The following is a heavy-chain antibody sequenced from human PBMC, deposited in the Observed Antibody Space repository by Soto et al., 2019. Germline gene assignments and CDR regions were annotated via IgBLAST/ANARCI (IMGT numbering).Heavy chain of an antibody. Sequence: QVQLVESGGGVVQPGRSLRLSCAASGFTFSSFAMHWVRQAPGKGLERVALISYDGSNKYYVDSVKGRFTISRDNSKNTLYLQMNSLRAEDTALYYCAREGGVSGWYWGGDYWGQGTLVTVSS. CDR1: GFTFSSFA. CDR2: ISYDGSNK. J-gene: IGHJ4*02. D-gene: IGHD6-19*01. CDR3: AREGGVSGWYWGGDY. V-gene: IGHV3-30-3*01.